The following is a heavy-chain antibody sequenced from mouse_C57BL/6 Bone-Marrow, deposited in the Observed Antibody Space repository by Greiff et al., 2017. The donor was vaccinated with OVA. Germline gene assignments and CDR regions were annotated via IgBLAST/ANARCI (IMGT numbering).Heavy chain of an antibody. CDR3: TGRRGFAY. J-gene: IGHJ3*01. CDR2: IYPGDGDT. V-gene: IGHV1-82*01. CDR1: GYAFSSSW. D-gene: IGHD3-1*01. Sequence: QVQLQQSGPELVKPGASVKISCKASGYAFSSSWMNWVKQRPGKGLEWIGRIYPGDGDTNYNGKFKGKATLTADKSSSTAYMQLSSLTSEDSAVYFCTGRRGFAYWGQGTPVTVSA.